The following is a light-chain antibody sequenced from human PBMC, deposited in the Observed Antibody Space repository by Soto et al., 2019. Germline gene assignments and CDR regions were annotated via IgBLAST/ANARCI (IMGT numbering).Light chain of an antibody. Sequence: DIRLTQSPSCLSVSVGDRVTITCRASQGISSYLAWYQQKPGKAPKLLIYAASTLQSGVASRFSGSGSGTEFTLTISRLQPEDFATYYCQQLNDYPLTCGGATNVEIK. CDR2: AAS. V-gene: IGKV1-9*01. CDR1: QGISSY. J-gene: IGKJ4*01. CDR3: QQLNDYPLT.